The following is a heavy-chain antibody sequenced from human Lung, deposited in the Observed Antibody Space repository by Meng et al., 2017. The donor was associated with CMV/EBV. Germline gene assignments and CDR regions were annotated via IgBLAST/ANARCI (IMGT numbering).Heavy chain of an antibody. CDR1: GFAFSNYW. CDR3: ATTYYYDDTDYP. Sequence: ESXKISXAASGFAFSNYWMTWIRQAPGKGLEWVGNINQHGSENQYADSVRGRFTISRDNARNSVYLQMNTLRAEDTAVYYCATTYYYDDTDYPSGQGTLVTVSS. D-gene: IGHD3-22*01. V-gene: IGHV3-7*01. CDR2: INQHGSEN. J-gene: IGHJ5*02.